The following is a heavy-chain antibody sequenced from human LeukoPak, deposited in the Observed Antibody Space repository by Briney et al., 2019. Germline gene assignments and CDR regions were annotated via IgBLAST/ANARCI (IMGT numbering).Heavy chain of an antibody. CDR1: GGSISSYY. CDR2: IYYSGST. CDR3: ARMSIYYMDV. V-gene: IGHV4-59*01. J-gene: IGHJ6*03. Sequence: SETLSLTCTVSGGSISSYYWSWTRQPPGKGLEWIGYIYYSGSTNYNPSLKSRVTISVDTSKNQFSLKLSSVTAADTAVYYCARMSIYYMDVWGKGTTVTVSS. D-gene: IGHD6-6*01.